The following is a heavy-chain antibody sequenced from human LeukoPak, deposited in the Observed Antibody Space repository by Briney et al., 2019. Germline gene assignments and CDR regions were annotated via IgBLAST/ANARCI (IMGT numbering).Heavy chain of an antibody. D-gene: IGHD5-24*01. CDR2: ISSSGSTI. V-gene: IGHV3-11*04. CDR1: GFTFSDYY. CDR3: ASHARDGYNPRGYYFDY. Sequence: PGGALRLSCAAPGFTFSDYYMSWIRQAPGKGLEWVSYISSSGSTIYYADSVKGRFPISRDNAKTSLYLQMNSLRAEDTAVYYSASHARDGYNPRGYYFDYWGQGTLVTVSS. J-gene: IGHJ4*02.